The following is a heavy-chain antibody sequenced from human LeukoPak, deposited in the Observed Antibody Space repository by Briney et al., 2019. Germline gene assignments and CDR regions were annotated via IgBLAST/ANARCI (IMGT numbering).Heavy chain of an antibody. J-gene: IGHJ4*02. D-gene: IGHD2-2*01. Sequence: PGGSLSLSCALSGFTFSSYAMHWVRHARGEGREWVAVISYDGSNKYYADSVKGRFTISRDNSKNTLYLQMNSLRAEDTAVYYCARDLEKYQLLSSFYYWGQGTLVTVSS. CDR2: ISYDGSNK. CDR1: GFTFSSYA. CDR3: ARDLEKYQLLSSFYY. V-gene: IGHV3-30-3*01.